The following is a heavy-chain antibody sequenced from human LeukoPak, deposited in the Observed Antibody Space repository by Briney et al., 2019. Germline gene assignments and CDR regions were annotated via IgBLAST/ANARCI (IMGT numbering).Heavy chain of an antibody. J-gene: IGHJ4*02. Sequence: SETLSLTCTVSGGSISSYYWSWIRQPPGKGLEWIGYIYYSGSTKYHPSLKSRVTISVDASKTQFSLKLNSVTAADTAVYYCARGSRELYYFDYWGQGTLVTVSS. D-gene: IGHD1-7*01. V-gene: IGHV4-59*01. CDR3: ARGSRELYYFDY. CDR2: IYYSGST. CDR1: GGSISSYY.